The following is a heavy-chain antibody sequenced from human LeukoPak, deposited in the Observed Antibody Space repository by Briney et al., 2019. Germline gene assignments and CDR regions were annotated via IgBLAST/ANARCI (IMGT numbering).Heavy chain of an antibody. J-gene: IGHJ4*02. Sequence: GGSLRLSCAASGFTFSSYSMNWVRQAPGKGLEWVSYISSSSSNIYYADSVKGRFTISRDNAKNSLYLQMNSLRDEDTAVYFCAGGDGWFGELLSFDYWGQGTLVTVSS. CDR3: AGGDGWFGELLSFDY. V-gene: IGHV3-48*02. D-gene: IGHD3-10*01. CDR1: GFTFSSYS. CDR2: ISSSSSNI.